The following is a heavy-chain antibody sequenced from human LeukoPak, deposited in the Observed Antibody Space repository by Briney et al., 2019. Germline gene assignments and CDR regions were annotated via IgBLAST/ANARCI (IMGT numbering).Heavy chain of an antibody. V-gene: IGHV1-46*01. CDR1: VYTLTIYY. CDR2: INPSGGST. CDR3: ARDGPYYYGSGSYYKSSWFDP. D-gene: IGHD3-10*01. J-gene: IGHJ5*02. Sequence: ASVRVSSTASVYTLTIYYMHWVRQAPGQALGGVGIINPSGGSTSYAQKLRGRVNMTRDTSTSTVYMELSSLRSEDTAVYYCARDGPYYYGSGSYYKSSWFDPWGQGTLVTVSS.